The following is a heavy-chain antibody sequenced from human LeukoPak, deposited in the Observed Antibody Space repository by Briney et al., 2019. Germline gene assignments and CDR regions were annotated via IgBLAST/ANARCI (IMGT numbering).Heavy chain of an antibody. D-gene: IGHD1-26*01. CDR2: ISYDGSNK. J-gene: IGHJ4*02. CDR3: AKWEWELISN. CDR1: GFTFSSYA. V-gene: IGHV3-30-3*02. Sequence: PGRSLRLSCAASGFTFSSYAMHWVRQAPGKGLEWVAVISYDGSNKYYADSVKGRFTISRDNSKNTLYLQMNSLRAEDTAVYYCAKWEWELISNWGQGTLVTVSS.